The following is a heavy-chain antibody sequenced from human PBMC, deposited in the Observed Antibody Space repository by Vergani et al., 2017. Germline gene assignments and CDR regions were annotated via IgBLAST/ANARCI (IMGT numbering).Heavy chain of an antibody. V-gene: IGHV1-8*01. CDR2: TNPNSGNT. D-gene: IGHD6-13*01. J-gene: IGHJ4*02. Sequence: QVQLAQSGAEVKKPGASVKVSCKAAGYTFTSYDINWVRQATGQGVEWMGWTNPNSGNTGYAQKFQGRVTMTRKTSISTAYMELSSLRSDDTAVYYCVTGRGIYWGQGTLVTVSS. CDR3: VTGRGIY. CDR1: GYTFTSYD.